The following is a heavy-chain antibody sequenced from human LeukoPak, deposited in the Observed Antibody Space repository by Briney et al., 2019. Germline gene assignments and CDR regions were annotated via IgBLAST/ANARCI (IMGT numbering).Heavy chain of an antibody. J-gene: IGHJ5*02. CDR3: AGVVPAANLVISGWFDP. D-gene: IGHD2-2*01. V-gene: IGHV1-69*05. Sequence: GASVKVSCKASGGTFSSYAISWVRQAPGQGLEWMGGIIPISGTANYAQKFQGRVTITTDESTSTAYMELCSLRSEDTAVYYCAGVVPAANLVISGWFDPWGQGTLVTVSS. CDR2: IIPISGTA. CDR1: GGTFSSYA.